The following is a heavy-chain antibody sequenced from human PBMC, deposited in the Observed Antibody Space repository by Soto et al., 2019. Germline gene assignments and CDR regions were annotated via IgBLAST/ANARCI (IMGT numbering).Heavy chain of an antibody. CDR1: GFTFSTYA. J-gene: IGHJ6*02. V-gene: IGHV3-23*01. CDR2: ISGSGGSI. Sequence: EVQLLESGGGLVQPGGSLRLSCAASGFTFSTYAMNWVRQAPGNGLEWVSAISGSGGSIHYADSVKGRFTNSRDNSKNTRYLQMNSLRDDDTAVYHCVKGYWKGDVWGQGTTVTVSS. D-gene: IGHD1-1*01. CDR3: VKGYWKGDV.